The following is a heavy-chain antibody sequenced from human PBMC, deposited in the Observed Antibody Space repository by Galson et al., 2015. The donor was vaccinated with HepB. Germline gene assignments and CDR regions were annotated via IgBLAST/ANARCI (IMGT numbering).Heavy chain of an antibody. D-gene: IGHD5-12*01. V-gene: IGHV1-18*01. J-gene: IGHJ4*02. CDR1: GYTFFSYG. CDR2: VSAYNGHT. CDR3: ARLGPRGFSGYDSPYYLDY. Sequence: SVKVSCKASGYTFFSYGISWVRQAPGQGLEWMGWVSAYNGHTNYAQKLQGRVTMTTDTPTSTASMQLSSLRSDDTAVYFCARLGPRGFSGYDSPYYLDYRGQGTLITVSA.